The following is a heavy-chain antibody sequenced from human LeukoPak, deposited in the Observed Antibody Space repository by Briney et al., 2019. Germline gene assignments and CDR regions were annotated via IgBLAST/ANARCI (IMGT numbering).Heavy chain of an antibody. CDR2: INPSGGST. Sequence: GASVKVSCTASGYTFTSYYMHWVRQAPGQGLEWMGIINPSGGSTSYAQKFQGRVTMTRDTSTSTVYMELSSLRSEDTAVYYCATSGEVSWFGEPPYYFDYWGQGTLVTVSS. J-gene: IGHJ4*02. CDR1: GYTFTSYY. V-gene: IGHV1-46*01. CDR3: ATSGEVSWFGEPPYYFDY. D-gene: IGHD3-10*01.